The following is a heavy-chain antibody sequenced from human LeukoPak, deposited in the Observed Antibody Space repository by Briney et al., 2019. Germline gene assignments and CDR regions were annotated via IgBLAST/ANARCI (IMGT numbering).Heavy chain of an antibody. J-gene: IGHJ3*01. CDR1: GGSINSDNYY. V-gene: IGHV4-61*02. Sequence: PSETLSLTCTVSGGSINSDNYYWHWIRQPAGKGLEWIGRISSSGTTNYNPSLNSRVTISLDTSKNQFSLMLNSVTAADPAVYYCAREWSFWGQGTKVTVSS. CDR2: ISSSGTT. CDR3: AREWSF. D-gene: IGHD3-10*01.